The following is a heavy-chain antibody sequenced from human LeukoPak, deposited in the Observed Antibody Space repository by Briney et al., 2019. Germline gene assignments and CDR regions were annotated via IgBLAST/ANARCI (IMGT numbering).Heavy chain of an antibody. Sequence: GGSLRLSCAASGFTFSSYAMSWVRQAPGKGLEWVSSISSSSSYIYYADSVKGRFTISRDNAKNSLYLQMNSLRAEDTAVYYCAKVSMSQGYYFDYWGQGTLVTVSS. J-gene: IGHJ4*02. V-gene: IGHV3-21*01. CDR3: AKVSMSQGYYFDY. CDR1: GFTFSSYA. D-gene: IGHD5/OR15-5a*01. CDR2: ISSSSSYI.